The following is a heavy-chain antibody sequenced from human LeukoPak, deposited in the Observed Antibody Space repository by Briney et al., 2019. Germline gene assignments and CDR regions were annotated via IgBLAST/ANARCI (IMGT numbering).Heavy chain of an antibody. V-gene: IGHV3-33*01. J-gene: IGHJ4*02. CDR1: GFIFSTYG. CDR2: IWADGSNT. Sequence: GGSLRLSCAASGFIFSTYGMHWVRQAPGKGLEWVAVIWADGSNTDYADSVKGRFTISKDNSKNTLYLQMNSLRAEDTAVYYRARSGGGTYFDNWGQGTLVTVSS. CDR3: ARSGGGTYFDN. D-gene: IGHD2-15*01.